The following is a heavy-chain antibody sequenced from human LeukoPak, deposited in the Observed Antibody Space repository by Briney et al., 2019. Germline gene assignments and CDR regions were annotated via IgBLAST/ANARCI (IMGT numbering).Heavy chain of an antibody. J-gene: IGHJ5*02. CDR3: ARESGGWFDP. CDR1: GYTFTSYY. Sequence: EASVKVSCKASGYTFTSYYMHWVRQAPGQGLEWMGIINPSGGSTSYAQKFQGRVTITADESTSTAYMELSSLRSEDTAVYYCARESGGWFDPWGQGTLVTVSS. D-gene: IGHD1-14*01. V-gene: IGHV1-46*01. CDR2: INPSGGST.